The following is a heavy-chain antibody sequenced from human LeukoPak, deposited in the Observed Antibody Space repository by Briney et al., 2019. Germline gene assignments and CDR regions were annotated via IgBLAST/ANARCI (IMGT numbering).Heavy chain of an antibody. CDR2: ISPDGRST. J-gene: IGHJ5*02. CDR1: GFTFSSNW. Sequence: GGSLRLSCAASGFTFSSNWMHWVRQVPGKGLVWVSRISPDGRSTDYADSVKGRFTISSDNAKDTLYLQMNSLRVEDTAVYYCARVKGFQNCGGCGFDPWGQGTLVTVSS. CDR3: ARVKGFQNCGGCGFDP. D-gene: IGHD2-21*01. V-gene: IGHV3-74*01.